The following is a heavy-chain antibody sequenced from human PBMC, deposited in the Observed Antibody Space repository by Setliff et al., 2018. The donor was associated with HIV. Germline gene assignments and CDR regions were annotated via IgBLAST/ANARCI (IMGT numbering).Heavy chain of an antibody. D-gene: IGHD3-22*01. J-gene: IGHJ4*02. Sequence: SETLSLTCAVSGYSLSSDYYWGWIRQPPGKGLEWIASIYHSGGTYYNPSLMGRVTISIDTSKNQFSLNLSSVAAADTAVYYCARHFYGYYGSNGLPIQYWGQGTLVTVSS. CDR3: ARHFYGYYGSNGLPIQY. CDR1: GYSLSSDYY. CDR2: IYHSGGT. V-gene: IGHV4-38-2*01.